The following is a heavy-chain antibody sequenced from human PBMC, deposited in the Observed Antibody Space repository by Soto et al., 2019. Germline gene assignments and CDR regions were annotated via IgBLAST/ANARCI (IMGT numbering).Heavy chain of an antibody. J-gene: IGHJ4*02. CDR1: GGSISSGDYY. Sequence: PSETLSLTCTVSGGSISSGDYYWSWIRQPPGKGLEWIGYIYYSGSTYYNPSLKSRVTISVDTSKNQFSLKLSSVTAADTAVYYCASLDFWSGYLDEYYFDYWGQGTLVTVS. CDR2: IYYSGST. CDR3: ASLDFWSGYLDEYYFDY. D-gene: IGHD3-3*01. V-gene: IGHV4-30-4*01.